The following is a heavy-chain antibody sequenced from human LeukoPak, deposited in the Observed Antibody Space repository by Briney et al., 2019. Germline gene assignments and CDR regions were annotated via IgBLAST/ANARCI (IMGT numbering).Heavy chain of an antibody. J-gene: IGHJ4*02. Sequence: GGSLRLSCAASGFIFSSYWMSWVRQAPGKGLEWVAIIKEDGSEKYYGDSAKGRFTISRDNAKNSLYLQMNSLRAEDTAVYYCARDMNTVYNYGYDYWGQGTLVTVSS. V-gene: IGHV3-7*03. D-gene: IGHD5-18*01. CDR3: ARDMNTVYNYGYDY. CDR2: IKEDGSEK. CDR1: GFIFSSYW.